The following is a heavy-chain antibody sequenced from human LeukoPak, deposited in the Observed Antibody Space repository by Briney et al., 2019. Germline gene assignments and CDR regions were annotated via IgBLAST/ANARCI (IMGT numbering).Heavy chain of an antibody. CDR3: ARDRHCSSTSCYDGQAYYYYYYMDV. V-gene: IGHV1-2*02. D-gene: IGHD2-2*01. Sequence: ASVTVSCKASGYTFTGYYMHWVRQAPGQGLEWMGWINPNSGGTNYAQKFQGRVTMTRDTSISTAYMELSRLRSDDTAVYYCARDRHCSSTSCYDGQAYYYYYYMDVWGKGTTVTVSS. CDR1: GYTFTGYY. CDR2: INPNSGGT. J-gene: IGHJ6*03.